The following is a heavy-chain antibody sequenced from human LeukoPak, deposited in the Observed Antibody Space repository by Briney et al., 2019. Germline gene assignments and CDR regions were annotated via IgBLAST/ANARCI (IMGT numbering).Heavy chain of an antibody. V-gene: IGHV4-59*08. CDR1: GGSISSYY. J-gene: IGHJ3*02. D-gene: IGHD3-9*01. CDR2: IYYSGST. CDR3: ARHGSWYYDILTGYYDDAFDI. Sequence: SETLSLTCTVSGGSISSYYWSWIRQPPGKGLEWIGYIYYSGSTNYNPSLKCRVTISVDTSKNQFSLKLSSVTAADTAVYYCARHGSWYYDILTGYYDDAFDIWGQGTMVTVSS.